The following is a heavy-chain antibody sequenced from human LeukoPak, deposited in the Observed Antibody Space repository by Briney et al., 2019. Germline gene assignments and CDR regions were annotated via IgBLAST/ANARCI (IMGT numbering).Heavy chain of an antibody. CDR1: CGSISSSSYY. Sequence: SETLSLTCTVSCGSISSSSYYWGWIRQPPGKGLEWIGSIYYSGSTYYNPSLKSRVTISVDTSKNQFSLKLSSVTAADTAVYYCARNTLRYFDWASFDYWGQGTLVTVSS. CDR3: ARNTLRYFDWASFDY. CDR2: IYYSGST. V-gene: IGHV4-39*01. J-gene: IGHJ4*02. D-gene: IGHD3-9*01.